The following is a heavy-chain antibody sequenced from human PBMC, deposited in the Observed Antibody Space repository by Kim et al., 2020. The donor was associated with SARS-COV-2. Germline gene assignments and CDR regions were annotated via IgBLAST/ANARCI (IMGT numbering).Heavy chain of an antibody. CDR1: GDSISSGNFY. V-gene: IGHV4-61*02. Sequence: SETLSLTCTVSGDSISSGNFYWSWVRQSAGKRLEYLGRIYPSGSANYNPSLENRVTMSFDMSKNHFSLKLLSVTATDTAVYYCARGRTDSTAWQWDSWGQGTLVTVSS. CDR3: ARGRTDSTAWQWDS. D-gene: IGHD6-13*01. CDR2: IYPSGSA. J-gene: IGHJ4*02.